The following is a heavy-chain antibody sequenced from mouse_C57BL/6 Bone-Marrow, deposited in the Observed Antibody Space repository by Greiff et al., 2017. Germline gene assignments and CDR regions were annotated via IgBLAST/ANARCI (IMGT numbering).Heavy chain of an antibody. V-gene: IGHV1-69*01. CDR3: AREDYDYDDYAMDY. D-gene: IGHD2-4*01. CDR2: IDPSDSYT. CDR1: GYTFTSYW. J-gene: IGHJ4*01. Sequence: QVQLQQPGAELVMPGASVKLSCKASGYTFTSYWMHWVKQRPGQGLEWIGEIDPSDSYTNYNQKFKGKSTLTVDKSSSTAYMQLSSLTSEDSAVYYCAREDYDYDDYAMDYWGQGTSVTVSS.